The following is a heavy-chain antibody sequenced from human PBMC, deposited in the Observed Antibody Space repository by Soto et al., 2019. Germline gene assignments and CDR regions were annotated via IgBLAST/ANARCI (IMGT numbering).Heavy chain of an antibody. D-gene: IGHD2-15*01. CDR3: ARGRYCLTGRCFPNWFDS. CDR2: IYKSATT. J-gene: IGHJ5*01. Sequence: SETLSLTCSVSGDSISSVDYFWAWIRQPPGQALEYIGYIYKSATTYYNPSFESRVAISLDTSKSQFSLNVTSVTAADTAVYFCARGRYCLTGRCFPNWFDSWGQGTLVTVS. CDR1: GDSISSVDYF. V-gene: IGHV4-30-4*01.